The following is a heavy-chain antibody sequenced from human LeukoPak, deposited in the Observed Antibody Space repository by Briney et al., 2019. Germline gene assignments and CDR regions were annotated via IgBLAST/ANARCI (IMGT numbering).Heavy chain of an antibody. D-gene: IGHD3-22*01. V-gene: IGHV1-69*13. CDR3: ARSVRGTMMYDAFDI. CDR2: IIPIFGTA. Sequence: SVKVSCKASGGTFSSYAISWVRQAPGQGLEWMGGIIPIFGTANYAQKFQGRVTITADESTSTAYMELSSLRSEDTAVYYCARSVRGTMMYDAFDIWGQGTMVTVSS. CDR1: GGTFSSYA. J-gene: IGHJ3*02.